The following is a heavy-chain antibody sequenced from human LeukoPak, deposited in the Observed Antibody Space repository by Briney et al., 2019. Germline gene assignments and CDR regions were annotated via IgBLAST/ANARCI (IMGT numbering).Heavy chain of an antibody. D-gene: IGHD2/OR15-2a*01. Sequence: SETLSLTCAVYGGSFSGYYWSWIRQPPGKGLEWIGEINHSGSTNYNPSLKSRVTISVDTSKNQFSLKLSSVTAADTAVYYCARASNFYGLDYWGQGTLVTVSS. CDR2: INHSGST. CDR3: ARASNFYGLDY. CDR1: GGSFSGYY. J-gene: IGHJ4*02. V-gene: IGHV4-34*01.